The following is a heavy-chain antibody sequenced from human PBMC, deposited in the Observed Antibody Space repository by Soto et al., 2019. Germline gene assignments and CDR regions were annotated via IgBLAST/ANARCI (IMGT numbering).Heavy chain of an antibody. D-gene: IGHD1-26*01. Sequence: SGGSLRLSCAASGFTFSSYWMSWVRQAPGKGLEWVANIKQDGSEKYYVDSVKGRFTISRDNAKNSLYLQMNSLRAEDTAVYYSARDWWELPVSFDAFDFWGQGTTVTVSS. J-gene: IGHJ3*01. V-gene: IGHV3-7*05. CDR1: GFTFSSYW. CDR2: IKQDGSEK. CDR3: ARDWWELPVSFDAFDF.